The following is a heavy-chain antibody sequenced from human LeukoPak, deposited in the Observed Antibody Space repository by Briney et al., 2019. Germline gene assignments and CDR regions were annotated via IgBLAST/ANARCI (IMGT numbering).Heavy chain of an antibody. Sequence: GESLKISCKGSGYSFTSYWIGWVRQMPGKGLEWMGIIYPGDSDTRYSPSFQGQVTISADKSISTAYLQWSSLKASDTAMYYCARGPQDQPNIGFVKGPAAFDIWGQGTMVTVSS. CDR3: ARGPQDQPNIGFVKGPAAFDI. CDR1: GYSFTSYW. J-gene: IGHJ3*02. V-gene: IGHV5-51*01. CDR2: IYPGDSDT. D-gene: IGHD1-14*01.